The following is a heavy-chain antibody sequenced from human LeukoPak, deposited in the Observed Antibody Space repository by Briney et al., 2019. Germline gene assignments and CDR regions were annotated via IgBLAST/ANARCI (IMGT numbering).Heavy chain of an antibody. J-gene: IGHJ4*02. CDR3: ARTRWLQSLFDY. D-gene: IGHD5-24*01. CDR2: INHSGST. Sequence: SETLSLTCVVYGVSFSGYYWSWIRQPPGKGLEWIGEINHSGSTNYNPSLKSRVTISVDTSKNQFSLKLRSVTAADSAVYYCARTRWLQSLFDYWGQGTLVTVS. CDR1: GVSFSGYY. V-gene: IGHV4-34*01.